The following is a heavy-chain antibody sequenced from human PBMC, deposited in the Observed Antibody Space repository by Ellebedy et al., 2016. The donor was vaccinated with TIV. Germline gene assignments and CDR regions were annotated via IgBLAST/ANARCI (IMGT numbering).Heavy chain of an antibody. J-gene: IGHJ4*02. CDR3: ARGRLPFRSPVDF. D-gene: IGHD2-21*02. CDR1: GFTFSNYG. V-gene: IGHV3-74*01. CDR2: TNIDGTSV. Sequence: PGGSLRLSCAASGFTFSNYGMHWVRQAPGKGLVWVSHTNIDGTSVSYADFVKGRFTISRDKAKNTLWLQMNSLRVEDTAVYYCARGRLPFRSPVDFWGQGILVTVS.